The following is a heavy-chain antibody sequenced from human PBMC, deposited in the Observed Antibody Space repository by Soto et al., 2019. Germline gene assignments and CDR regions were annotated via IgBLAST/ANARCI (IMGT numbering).Heavy chain of an antibody. D-gene: IGHD2-15*01. J-gene: IGHJ3*02. CDR2: IYYSGST. CDR3: ASILPRIGGAFDI. Sequence: WTWIRQPPGKGLEWIGYIYYSGSTNYNPSLKSRVTISVDTSKNHFSLSLSFLTAADTAVHYCASILPRIGGAFDIWGQGTMVTVSS. V-gene: IGHV4-59*08.